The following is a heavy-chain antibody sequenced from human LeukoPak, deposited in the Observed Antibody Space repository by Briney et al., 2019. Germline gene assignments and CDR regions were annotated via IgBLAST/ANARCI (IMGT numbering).Heavy chain of an antibody. J-gene: IGHJ5*02. D-gene: IGHD1-14*01. CDR1: GVSISSYY. CDR2: IYYSGST. Sequence: PSETLSLTCTVSGVSISSYYWSWIRQPPGKGLEWIGYIYYSGSTNYNPSLKSRVTISVDTSKNQFSLKLSSVTAADTAVYYCAREIHREGWFDPWGQGTLVTVSS. V-gene: IGHV4-59*01. CDR3: AREIHREGWFDP.